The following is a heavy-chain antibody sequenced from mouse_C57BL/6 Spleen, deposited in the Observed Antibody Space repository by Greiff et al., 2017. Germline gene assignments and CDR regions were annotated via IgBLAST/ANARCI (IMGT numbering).Heavy chain of an antibody. CDR1: GYAFSSSW. CDR3: ARGGYYGSSYVYYFDY. V-gene: IGHV1-82*01. CDR2: IYPGDGDT. Sequence: QVQLQQSGPELVKPGASVKISCKASGYAFSSSWMNWVKQRPGKGLEWIGRIYPGDGDTNYNGKFKGKATLTADKSSSTAYMQLSSLTSEDSAVXFCARGGYYGSSYVYYFDYWGQGATLTVSS. J-gene: IGHJ2*01. D-gene: IGHD1-1*01.